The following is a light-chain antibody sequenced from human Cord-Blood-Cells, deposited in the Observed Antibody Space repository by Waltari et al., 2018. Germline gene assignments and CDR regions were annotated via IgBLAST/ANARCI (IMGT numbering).Light chain of an antibody. V-gene: IGKV4-1*01. Sequence: DIVMTQSPDSLAVSLGERATINCKSSQSVLYSSNNKNYLAWYQQKPGQPPKLLIYWASTRESGVPDRFSRSGSGTDFSLTICSLQAEDVAVYYCQQYYSTPWTFGQGTKVEIK. CDR1: QSVLYSSNNKNY. J-gene: IGKJ1*01. CDR3: QQYYSTPWT. CDR2: WAS.